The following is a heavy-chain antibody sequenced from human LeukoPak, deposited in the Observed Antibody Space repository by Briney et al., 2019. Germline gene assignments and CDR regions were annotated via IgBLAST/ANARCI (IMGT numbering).Heavy chain of an antibody. CDR3: AREGYVGGWSYFFDY. CDR1: GVSVSNNDYY. J-gene: IGHJ4*02. D-gene: IGHD6-19*01. Sequence: SETLSLTCTVSGVSVSNNDYYWSWIRQPPGKGLEWIGYVYYTGATNYGPSLKSRVTISIDRSKNQFSLNLSAVTAADTAVYFCAREGYVGGWSYFFDYWGQGSLVTVAS. CDR2: VYYTGAT. V-gene: IGHV4-61*08.